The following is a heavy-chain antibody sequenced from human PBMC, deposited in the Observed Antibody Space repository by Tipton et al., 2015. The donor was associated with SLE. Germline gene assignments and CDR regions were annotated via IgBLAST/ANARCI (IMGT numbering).Heavy chain of an antibody. J-gene: IGHJ6*03. V-gene: IGHV4-34*01. CDR3: ARAPGLDRDYYYYYYMDV. CDR2: INHSGGP. Sequence: TLSLTCAVYGGSFSGYYWSRIRQPPGKGLEWIGEINHSGGPSYNPSLKSRVSISVDTSKNQFSLKLRSVTAADTAVYYCARAPGLDRDYYYYYYMDVWGKGTAVAVSS. CDR1: GGSFSGYY. D-gene: IGHD3/OR15-3a*01.